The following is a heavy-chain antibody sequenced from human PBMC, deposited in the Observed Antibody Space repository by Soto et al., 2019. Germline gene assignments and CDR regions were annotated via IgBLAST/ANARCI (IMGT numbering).Heavy chain of an antibody. D-gene: IGHD3-9*01. V-gene: IGHV3-33*06. Sequence: LRLSCAASGFTFNNYGMHWVRQAPGKGLEWVAVIWNDGNGYYYANSVKGRFTISRDNSKNTLYLQMNSLRVEDTAVYYCAKSGDLLTGDYAFDIWGQGTMVTVSS. CDR2: IWNDGNGY. J-gene: IGHJ3*02. CDR3: AKSGDLLTGDYAFDI. CDR1: GFTFNNYG.